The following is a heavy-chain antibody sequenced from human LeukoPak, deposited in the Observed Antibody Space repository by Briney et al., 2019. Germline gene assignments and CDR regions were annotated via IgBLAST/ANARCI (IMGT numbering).Heavy chain of an antibody. CDR1: GFTFFNYA. CDR2: ISGSGDST. V-gene: IGHV3-23*01. D-gene: IGHD4-11*01. J-gene: IGHJ4*02. Sequence: PGGSLRLSCVASGFTFFNYAMIWVRQAPGKGLEWVSAISGSGDSTFNADSVKGRFTISRDNSKNTLYLQMNSLRAEDTALYYCATSTVAKYDYWGQGTLVAVSS. CDR3: ATSTVAKYDY.